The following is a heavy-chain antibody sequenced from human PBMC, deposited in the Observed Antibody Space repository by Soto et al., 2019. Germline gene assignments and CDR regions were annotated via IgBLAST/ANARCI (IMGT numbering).Heavy chain of an antibody. CDR1: GGSISSSSHY. CDR3: ARHIDCFGSYYFIY. D-gene: IGHD2-21*02. V-gene: IGHV4-39*01. J-gene: IGHJ4*02. Sequence: QLQLQESGPGLVKPSETLSLTCTVSGGSISSSSHYWGWIRQPPGEGLEWLGSIYYSGTTYYNSTLKSRVTISVDTSKYQFSLKLSSVTAADTAVYYCARHIDCFGSYYFIYWGQGTLVTVSS. CDR2: IYYSGTT.